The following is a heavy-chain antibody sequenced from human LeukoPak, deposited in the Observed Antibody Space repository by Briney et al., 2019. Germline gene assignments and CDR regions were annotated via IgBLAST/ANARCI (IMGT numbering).Heavy chain of an antibody. CDR1: GYTFTSYG. V-gene: IGHV1-18*01. Sequence: ASVKVSCKASGYTFTSYGISWVRQAPGQGLEWMGWISAYNGNTNYAQKFQGRVTMTTDTSTSTAYMELRSLRSDDTAVYYCARTTYYYDSSGYYRSDYYYYYMDVWGKGTTVTISS. CDR3: ARTTYYYDSSGYYRSDYYYYYMDV. CDR2: ISAYNGNT. D-gene: IGHD3-22*01. J-gene: IGHJ6*03.